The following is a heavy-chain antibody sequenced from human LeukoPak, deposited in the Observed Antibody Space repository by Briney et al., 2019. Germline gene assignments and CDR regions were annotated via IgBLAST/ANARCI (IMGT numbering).Heavy chain of an antibody. J-gene: IGHJ6*03. CDR2: IIPIFGTA. V-gene: IGHV1-69*13. CDR3: AYCSSTSCYYSVSYYYMDV. D-gene: IGHD2-2*01. Sequence: WASVKVSCKASGGTFSRYAISWVRQAPGQGLEWRGGIIPIFGTANYAQKFQGRVTITADESTSTAYMELSSLRSEDTAVYYCAYCSSTSCYYSVSYYYMDVWGKGTTVTVSS. CDR1: GGTFSRYA.